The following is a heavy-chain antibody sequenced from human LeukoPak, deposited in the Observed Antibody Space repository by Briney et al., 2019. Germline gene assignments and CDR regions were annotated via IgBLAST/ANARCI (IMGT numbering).Heavy chain of an antibody. V-gene: IGHV3-23*01. Sequence: GGSLRLSCAASGFTFSSYSMNWVRQAPGKGLEWVSVISSSGGTTYYSDSVKGRFIISRDNSKNTLYLQMNSLRAEDTAVYYCAKAGIAVPATPEYCGQGTQVTVSS. J-gene: IGHJ4*02. CDR1: GFTFSSYS. D-gene: IGHD6-19*01. CDR3: AKAGIAVPATPEY. CDR2: ISSSGGTT.